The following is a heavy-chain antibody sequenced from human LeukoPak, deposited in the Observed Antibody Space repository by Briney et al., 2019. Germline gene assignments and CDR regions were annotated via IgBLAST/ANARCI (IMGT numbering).Heavy chain of an antibody. Sequence: PSETLSLTCSISGDFSNNFYWGWLRQPPGKGLVWIGHITDSGTSNYNPSLKSRVTISLDRSTNLLSLKLTSVTAADTAVYYCARDEHGTHDYWGQGTLVTVSS. CDR1: GDFSNNFY. CDR3: ARDEHGTHDY. CDR2: ITDSGTS. D-gene: IGHD1-1*01. J-gene: IGHJ4*02. V-gene: IGHV4-59*01.